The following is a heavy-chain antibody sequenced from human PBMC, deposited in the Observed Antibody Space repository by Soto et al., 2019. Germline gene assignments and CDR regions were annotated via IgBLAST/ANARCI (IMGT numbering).Heavy chain of an antibody. CDR3: ARDPVAYCGGDCRTFDY. J-gene: IGHJ4*02. D-gene: IGHD2-21*02. Sequence: PGGSLRLSCAASGFTFRSYAMHWVRQAPGKGLEWVAVISHDGSNKYYADSVKGRFTISRDNSKNTLYLQMNSLRAEDTALYYCARDPVAYCGGDCRTFDYWGQGTLVTVSS. CDR1: GFTFRSYA. CDR2: ISHDGSNK. V-gene: IGHV3-30-3*01.